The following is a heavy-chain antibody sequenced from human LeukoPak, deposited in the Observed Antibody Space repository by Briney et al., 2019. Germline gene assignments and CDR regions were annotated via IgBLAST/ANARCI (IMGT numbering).Heavy chain of an antibody. Sequence: PSETLSLTCTVSGGSISSSSYCWGWIRQPPGKGLEWIGSIYYSGRTYYNLSLKSRVTISVNTSKNQFSLNLSSVSAADTAMYYCARQAVGLGHFDLWGRGTLVSVSS. V-gene: IGHV4-39*01. J-gene: IGHJ2*01. CDR1: GGSISSSSYC. CDR2: IYYSGRT. D-gene: IGHD6-19*01. CDR3: ARQAVGLGHFDL.